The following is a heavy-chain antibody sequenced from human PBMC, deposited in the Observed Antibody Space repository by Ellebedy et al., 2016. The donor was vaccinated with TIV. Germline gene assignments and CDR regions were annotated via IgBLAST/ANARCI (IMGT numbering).Heavy chain of an antibody. J-gene: IGHJ4*02. CDR3: ARVGYSSGWCDY. Sequence: MPSETLSLTCTVSGGSISSYYWGWIRQPPGKGLEWIGSIYYSGSTYYNPSLKSRVTISVDTSKNQFSLKLSSVTAADTAVYYCARVGYSSGWCDYWGQGTLVTVSS. V-gene: IGHV4-39*01. CDR1: GGSISSYY. CDR2: IYYSGST. D-gene: IGHD6-19*01.